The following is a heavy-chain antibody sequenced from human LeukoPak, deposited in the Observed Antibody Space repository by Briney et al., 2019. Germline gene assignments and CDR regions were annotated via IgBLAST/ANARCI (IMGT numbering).Heavy chain of an antibody. V-gene: IGHV4-34*01. CDR2: INRSGST. D-gene: IGHD6-13*01. CDR3: ARGSSSPDSFVYYYGMDV. Sequence: SATLSLTCAAYGGSISGYYWSWIRLPPGKGLEWIGEINRSGSTNYNPSLKSRVTISVDTSKNQFSLKLSSVTAADTAVYYCARGSSSPDSFVYYYGMDVWGQGTTVTVSS. J-gene: IGHJ6*02. CDR1: GGSISGYY.